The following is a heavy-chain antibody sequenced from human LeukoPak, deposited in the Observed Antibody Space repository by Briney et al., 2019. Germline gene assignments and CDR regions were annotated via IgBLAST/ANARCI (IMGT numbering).Heavy chain of an antibody. CDR2: IYTSGST. J-gene: IGHJ4*02. CDR3: ARDLPIAAAGPNFDY. V-gene: IGHV4-4*07. CDR1: GGSISSYY. Sequence: PSETLSLTCTVSGGSISSYYWSWIRQPAGKGLEWIGRIYTSGSTNYNPSLKSRVTMSVDTSKNQFSLKLSSVTAADTAVYYCARDLPIAAAGPNFDYWGQGILVTVSS. D-gene: IGHD6-13*01.